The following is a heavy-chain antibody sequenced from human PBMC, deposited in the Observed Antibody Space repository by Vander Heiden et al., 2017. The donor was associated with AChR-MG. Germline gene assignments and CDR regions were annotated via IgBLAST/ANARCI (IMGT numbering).Heavy chain of an antibody. Sequence: QVQLQESGPGLVKPSQTLSLTCTVSGGPISSGGYYWSWIRQHPGKGLEWIGYIYYSGSTYYNPSLKSRVTISVDTSKNQFSLKLSSVTAADTAVYYCARVKTYYDILTGPGSYYYYMDVWGKGTTVTVSS. J-gene: IGHJ6*03. V-gene: IGHV4-31*03. CDR1: GGPISSGGYY. CDR3: ARVKTYYDILTGPGSYYYYMDV. D-gene: IGHD3-9*01. CDR2: IYYSGST.